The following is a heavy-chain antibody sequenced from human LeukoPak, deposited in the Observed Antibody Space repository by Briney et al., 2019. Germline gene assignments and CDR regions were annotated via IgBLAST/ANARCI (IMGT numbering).Heavy chain of an antibody. CDR2: IYSDGST. CDR3: TNLPPY. CDR1: GFTFSSNY. Sequence: GGSLTLSCAASGFTFSSNYMTWVRQAPGKGLEWVSVIYSDGSTFYADSVKGRFTISRDNFKNTLYLQMDSLRPEDTAVYYCTNLPPYWGQGTLVTVSS. V-gene: IGHV3-66*02. J-gene: IGHJ4*02.